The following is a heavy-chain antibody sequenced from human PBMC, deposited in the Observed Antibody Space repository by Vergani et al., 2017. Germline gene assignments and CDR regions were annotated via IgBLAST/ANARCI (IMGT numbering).Heavy chain of an antibody. D-gene: IGHD2-15*01. Sequence: EVQLVQSGAEVKKPGESLKISCKGSGYSFTSYWIGWVRQMPGKGLEWMGSIYPGDSDTRYSPSFQGQVTISADKSTGTAYLQWSSLKASDTAMHYCARRMGRGGSLLNAFDIWGQGTMVTVSS. CDR1: GYSFTSYW. J-gene: IGHJ3*02. CDR3: ARRMGRGGSLLNAFDI. V-gene: IGHV5-51*03. CDR2: IYPGDSDT.